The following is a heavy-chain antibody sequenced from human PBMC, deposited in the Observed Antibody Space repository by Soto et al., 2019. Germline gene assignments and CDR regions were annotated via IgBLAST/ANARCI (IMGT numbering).Heavy chain of an antibody. CDR1: GGSISSYY. J-gene: IGHJ5*02. Sequence: SETLCLTCTVSGGSISSYYWSWIRQPAGKGLEWIGRIYTSGSTNYNPSLKSRVTMSVDTSKNQFSLKLSSVTAADTAVYYCARDHGGVVPAAISQRGVWFDPWGQGTLVTVSS. V-gene: IGHV4-4*07. CDR3: ARDHGGVVPAAISQRGVWFDP. CDR2: IYTSGST. D-gene: IGHD2-2*02.